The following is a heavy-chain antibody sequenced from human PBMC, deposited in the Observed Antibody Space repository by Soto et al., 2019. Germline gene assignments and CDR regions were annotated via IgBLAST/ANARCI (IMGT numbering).Heavy chain of an antibody. D-gene: IGHD3-22*01. Sequence: ASVKVSCKDSGYTFTSYAMHWVRQAPGQRLEWMGWINAGNGNTKYSQKFQGRVTITRDTSASTAYMELSSLRSEDTAVYYCARDYYDSSGYSYFDYWGQGTLVTVSS. V-gene: IGHV1-3*01. CDR2: INAGNGNT. J-gene: IGHJ4*02. CDR1: GYTFTSYA. CDR3: ARDYYDSSGYSYFDY.